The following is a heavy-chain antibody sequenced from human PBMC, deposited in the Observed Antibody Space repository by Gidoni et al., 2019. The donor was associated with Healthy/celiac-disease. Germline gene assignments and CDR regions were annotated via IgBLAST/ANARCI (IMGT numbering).Heavy chain of an antibody. D-gene: IGHD3-22*01. J-gene: IGHJ4*02. Sequence: EVQLLESGGGLVQPGGSLRLSCAASGFTFSSYAMSWDRQAPGKGLEWVSAISGSGGSSYYADSGKGRFTISRDNSKNTLYLQMNSLRAEDTAVYYCAKDREGYYYDSSGYYDYWGQGTLVTVSS. CDR1: GFTFSSYA. CDR3: AKDREGYYYDSSGYYDY. V-gene: IGHV3-23*01. CDR2: ISGSGGSS.